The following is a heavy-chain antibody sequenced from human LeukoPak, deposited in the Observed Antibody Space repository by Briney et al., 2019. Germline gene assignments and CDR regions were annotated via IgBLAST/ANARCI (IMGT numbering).Heavy chain of an antibody. J-gene: IGHJ4*02. CDR1: GFTFSSHA. V-gene: IGHV3-30-3*01. CDR3: AKGGDGYNYYFDY. Sequence: GGSLRLSCAASGFTFSSHAMHWVRQAPGKGLEWVAIISYDGNNKYYADSVKGRFIISRDNSKNTLYLQMNSLRAEDTAVYYCAKGGDGYNYYFDYWGQETLVTVSS. CDR2: ISYDGNNK. D-gene: IGHD5-24*01.